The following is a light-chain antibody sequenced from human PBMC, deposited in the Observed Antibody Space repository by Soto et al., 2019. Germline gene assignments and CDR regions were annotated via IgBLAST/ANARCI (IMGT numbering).Light chain of an antibody. Sequence: IVLTQFPDTLSLSPGEIATLSCRASQSVDSTHLAWYQQKPGQAPRLLIYSTSNRATGIPDRFGGSGSGTDFTLTLSRLEAEDFAVYYCEQYGSAPGTFGQGTKVESK. CDR1: QSVDSTH. V-gene: IGKV3-20*01. CDR2: STS. J-gene: IGKJ1*01. CDR3: EQYGSAPGT.